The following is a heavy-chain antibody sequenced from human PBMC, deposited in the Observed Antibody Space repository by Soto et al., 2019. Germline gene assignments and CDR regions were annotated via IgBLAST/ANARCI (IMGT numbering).Heavy chain of an antibody. CDR1: GFTFSSYS. D-gene: IGHD2-15*01. CDR2: ISSTSNTI. V-gene: IGHV3-48*01. J-gene: IGHJ5*02. CDR3: AREGSRLKGVSNWVDP. Sequence: EVQLVESGGGLVQPGGSLRLSCAASGFTFSSYSMNWVRQAPGKGLEWVSYISSTSNTIYYADSVKGRFTISRDNAKNSLYLQMNSLRAKDTAVYYCAREGSRLKGVSNWVDPWGQGTLVTVSS.